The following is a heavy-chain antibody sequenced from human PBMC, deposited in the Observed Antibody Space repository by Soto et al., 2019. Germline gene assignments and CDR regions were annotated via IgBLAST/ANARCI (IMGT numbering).Heavy chain of an antibody. V-gene: IGHV3-23*01. J-gene: IGHJ3*02. CDR3: AILWLLLDDAFDI. D-gene: IGHD3-22*01. CDR2: ISGSGGST. CDR1: GFTFSSYA. Sequence: QPGGSLRLSCAASGFTFSSYAMSWVRQAPGKGLEWVSAISGSGGSTYYADSVKGRFTISRDNSKNTLYLQMNSLRAEDTAVYYCAILWLLLDDAFDIWGQGTMVTVSS.